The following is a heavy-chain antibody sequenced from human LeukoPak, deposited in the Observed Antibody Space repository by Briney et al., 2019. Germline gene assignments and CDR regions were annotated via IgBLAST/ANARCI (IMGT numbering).Heavy chain of an antibody. D-gene: IGHD3-22*01. CDR2: IYYSGST. J-gene: IGHJ4*02. Sequence: SQTLSLTCTVSGGSISSGGYYWSWIRQHPGKGLERIGYIYYSGSTYYNPSLKSRVTISVDTSKNQFSLKLSSVTAADTAVYYCASLYYYDAPDVYWGQGTLVTVSS. V-gene: IGHV4-31*03. CDR3: ASLYYYDAPDVY. CDR1: GGSISSGGYY.